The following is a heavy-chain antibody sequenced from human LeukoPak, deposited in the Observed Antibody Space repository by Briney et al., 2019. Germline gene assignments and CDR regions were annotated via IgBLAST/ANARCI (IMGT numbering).Heavy chain of an antibody. CDR3: ARGVGATHFDY. Sequence: GGSLRLSCAASGFTFSSYSMNWVRQAPGKGPEWVSSISSSSSYIYYADSVKGRFTISRDNAKNSLYLQMNSLRAEDTAVYYCARGVGATHFDYWGQGTLVTVSS. CDR2: ISSSSSYI. V-gene: IGHV3-21*01. CDR1: GFTFSSYS. D-gene: IGHD1-26*01. J-gene: IGHJ4*02.